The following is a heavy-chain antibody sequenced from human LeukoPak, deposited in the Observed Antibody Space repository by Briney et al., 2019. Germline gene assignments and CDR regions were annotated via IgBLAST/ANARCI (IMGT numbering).Heavy chain of an antibody. Sequence: SQTLSLTCTVSGGSIISGGYYWSWIRQHPGKGLEWIGYIYYSGSTYNNPSPKSRVTISVDTSKNQFSLKLSSVTAADTAVYYCARVSTTWDDAFDIWGQGTMVTVSS. CDR3: ARVSTTWDDAFDI. J-gene: IGHJ3*02. CDR2: IYYSGST. D-gene: IGHD1-1*01. V-gene: IGHV4-31*03. CDR1: GGSIISGGYY.